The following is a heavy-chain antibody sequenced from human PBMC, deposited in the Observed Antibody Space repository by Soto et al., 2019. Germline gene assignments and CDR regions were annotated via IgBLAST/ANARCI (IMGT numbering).Heavy chain of an antibody. J-gene: IGHJ2*01. Sequence: QVQLVQSGAEVKKPGSSVKVSCKASGGAFSSYAISWVRHAPGQGLEWLEGITPILGRANYAQKFQGRVTITADESTSTAYMELSSLRSEDTAVYYCAKATSLYGPVYWYLDLWGRGTLVTVSS. CDR3: AKATSLYGPVYWYLDL. D-gene: IGHD2-2*02. CDR1: GGAFSSYA. CDR2: ITPILGRA. V-gene: IGHV1-69*10.